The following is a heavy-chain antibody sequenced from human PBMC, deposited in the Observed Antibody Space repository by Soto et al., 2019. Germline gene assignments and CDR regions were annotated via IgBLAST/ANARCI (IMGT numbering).Heavy chain of an antibody. CDR3: AHRYTSWETFDY. Sequence: SGPTLVNPTQTLTLTCTFSGFSLSTSAVGVGWIRQPPGKALEWLALIYWDDDKRCSPSLKSRLTITKDTSKNQVVLTTTNMDPVDTATYYCAHRYTSWETFDYWGQGTLVTVSS. CDR2: IYWDDDK. D-gene: IGHD2-2*01. CDR1: GFSLSTSAVG. J-gene: IGHJ4*02. V-gene: IGHV2-5*02.